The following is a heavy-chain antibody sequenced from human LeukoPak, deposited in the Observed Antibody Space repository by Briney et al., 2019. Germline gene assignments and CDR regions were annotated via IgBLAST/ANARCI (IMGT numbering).Heavy chain of an antibody. D-gene: IGHD5-24*01. V-gene: IGHV1-69*13. CDR3: AREGAGRDGYNDDAFDI. CDR1: GGTFSSYA. CDR2: IIPIFGTA. J-gene: IGHJ3*02. Sequence: GASVKVSCKASGGTFSSYAISWARQAPGQGLEWMGGIIPIFGTANYAQKFQGRVTITADESTSTAYMELSSLRSEDTAVYYCAREGAGRDGYNDDAFDIWGQGTMVTVSS.